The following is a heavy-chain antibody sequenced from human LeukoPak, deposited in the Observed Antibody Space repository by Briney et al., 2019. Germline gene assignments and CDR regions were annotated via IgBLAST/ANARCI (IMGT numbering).Heavy chain of an antibody. V-gene: IGHV6-1*01. CDR1: GDSVSSNNAA. Sequence: SQTLSLTCAISGDSVSSNNAAWNWIRQSPSRGLEWLGRTYYRSKWYNDYAVSVKSRITINPDTSKNQFSLQLNSVTPEDTAVYYCASSVLMVYGKPRFDYWGQGTLVTVSS. CDR2: TYYRSKWYN. J-gene: IGHJ4*02. D-gene: IGHD2-8*01. CDR3: ASSVLMVYGKPRFDY.